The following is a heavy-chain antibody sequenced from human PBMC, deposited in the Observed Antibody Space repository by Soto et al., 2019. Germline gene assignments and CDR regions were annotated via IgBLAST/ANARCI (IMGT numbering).Heavy chain of an antibody. Sequence: QVQLVQSGAEVKKPGSSVKVSCKASGGTFSSYAISWVRQAPGQGLEWMGGIIPIFGTANYAQKFQGRVTIAADESTSTAYMELSSLRSEDTAVYYCARAGYYDSSGYTHTDAFYIWGQGTMVTVSS. V-gene: IGHV1-69*01. J-gene: IGHJ3*02. CDR1: GGTFSSYA. CDR3: ARAGYYDSSGYTHTDAFYI. CDR2: IIPIFGTA. D-gene: IGHD3-22*01.